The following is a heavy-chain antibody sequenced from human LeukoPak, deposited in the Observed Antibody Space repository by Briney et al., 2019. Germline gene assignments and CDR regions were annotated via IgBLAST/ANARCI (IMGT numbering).Heavy chain of an antibody. Sequence: SETLSLTCTVSGGSISSYYWSWIRQPPGKGLEWIGYIHYSGSTNYSPSLKSRVTISVDTSKNQFPLKLSSVTAADTAVYYCARLTYYYDSSGYYYYYFDYWGQGTLVTVSS. D-gene: IGHD3-22*01. V-gene: IGHV4-59*08. J-gene: IGHJ4*02. CDR3: ARLTYYYDSSGYYYYYFDY. CDR1: GGSISSYY. CDR2: IHYSGST.